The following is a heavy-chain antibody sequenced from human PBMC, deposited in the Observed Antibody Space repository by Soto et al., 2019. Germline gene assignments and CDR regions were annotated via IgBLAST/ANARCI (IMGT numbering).Heavy chain of an antibody. D-gene: IGHD5-18*01. J-gene: IGHJ6*04. CDR1: GYSFTSYW. V-gene: IGHV5-10-1*01. CDR3: ARHGSYQTLDV. Sequence: PGESLKISCNGSGYSFTSYWISCVRQIPGKVLEWMGRIDPSDSYTNYSPSFQGHVTISADKSISNAYLKWSSLKASETAMYYCARHGSYQTLDVWGEGTTVTVSS. CDR2: IDPSDSYT.